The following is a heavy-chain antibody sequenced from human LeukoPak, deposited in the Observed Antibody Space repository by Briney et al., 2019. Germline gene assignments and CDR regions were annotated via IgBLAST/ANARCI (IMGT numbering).Heavy chain of an antibody. V-gene: IGHV4-59*01. CDR3: ARGRRDTSMVWDY. CDR1: GGSMSDYY. CDR2: IYYSGNT. J-gene: IGHJ4*02. Sequence: SETLSLTCTVSGGSMSDYYWSWIRQPPGKGLEWIGYIYYSGNTNYNPSLKSRVTISVDTSKNQFSLKMRSVTAADTAVYYCARGRRDTSMVWDYWGQGTLVTVSS. D-gene: IGHD5-18*01.